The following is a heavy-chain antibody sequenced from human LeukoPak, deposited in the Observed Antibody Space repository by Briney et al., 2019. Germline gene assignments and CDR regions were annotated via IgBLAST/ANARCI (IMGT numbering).Heavy chain of an antibody. V-gene: IGHV3-43*02. D-gene: IGHD3-16*02. J-gene: IGHJ4*02. CDR2: ISGDGVST. Sequence: GGSLRLSCAASGFTFDDYAMHWVRQAPGKGLEWVSLISGDGVSTYYADSVKGRFTISRDNSKNSLYLQMNSLRAEDTAVYYCAKSTQLRGGIATDFDSWGQGTLVTVSS. CDR1: GFTFDDYA. CDR3: AKSTQLRGGIATDFDS.